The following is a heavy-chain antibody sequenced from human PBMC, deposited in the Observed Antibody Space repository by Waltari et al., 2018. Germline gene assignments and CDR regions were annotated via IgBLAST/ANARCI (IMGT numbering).Heavy chain of an antibody. D-gene: IGHD1-26*01. V-gene: IGHV3-23*01. Sequence: MQLQESGPGLVKPSETLSLTCTVPSGSITSNSYYWGWVRQAPGKGLECVSTISGSGGTTFYADSVKGRFTMSKDNSKNTLFLQMNSLRFDDTAEYYCAKSTGSYYEVFDYWGRGTLVTVSS. J-gene: IGHJ4*02. CDR1: SGSITSNSYY. CDR3: AKSTGSYYEVFDY. CDR2: ISGSGGTT.